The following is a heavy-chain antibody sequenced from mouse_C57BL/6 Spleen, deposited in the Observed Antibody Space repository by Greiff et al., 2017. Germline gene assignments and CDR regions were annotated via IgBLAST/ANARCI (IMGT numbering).Heavy chain of an antibody. V-gene: IGHV1-54*01. D-gene: IGHD2-5*01. J-gene: IGHJ2*01. CDR1: GYAFTNYL. Sequence: QVQLQQSGAELVRPGTSVKVSCKASGYAFTNYLIERVKQRPGQGLEWIGVINPGSGGTNYNEKFKGKATLTADKSSSTAYMQLSSLTSEDSAVYFCARDSNPFDYWGQGTTLTVSS. CDR2: INPGSGGT. CDR3: ARDSNPFDY.